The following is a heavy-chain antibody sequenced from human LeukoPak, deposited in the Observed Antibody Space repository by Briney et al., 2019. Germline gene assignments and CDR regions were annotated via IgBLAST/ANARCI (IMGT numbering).Heavy chain of an antibody. D-gene: IGHD6-6*01. Sequence: GGSLRLSCAASGFTFSSYAMNWVRQAPGKGLEWVSGISGSGGSTYYADSVKGRFTISRDDSINTLYLQMNSLRAEDTAVYYCARDSSSYYFDYWGQGTLVTVSS. CDR2: ISGSGGST. J-gene: IGHJ4*02. V-gene: IGHV3-23*01. CDR3: ARDSSSYYFDY. CDR1: GFTFSSYA.